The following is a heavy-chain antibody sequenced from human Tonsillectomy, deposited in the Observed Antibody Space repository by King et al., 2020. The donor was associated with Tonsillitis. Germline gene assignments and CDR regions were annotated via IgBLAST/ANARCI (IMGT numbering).Heavy chain of an antibody. V-gene: IGHV3-23*03. CDR2: IYSGDSST. CDR3: AKLLLWFGESEY. J-gene: IGHJ4*02. D-gene: IGHD3-10*01. CDR1: GFTFSSYA. Sequence: VQLVESGGGLVQPGGSPRLSCAASGFTFSSYAMSWVRQAPGKGLEWVAVIYSGDSSTYYADSVKGRFTVSRDKSNNTLYLQMNSLRAEDTAVYYCAKLLLWFGESEYWGQGTLVTGSA.